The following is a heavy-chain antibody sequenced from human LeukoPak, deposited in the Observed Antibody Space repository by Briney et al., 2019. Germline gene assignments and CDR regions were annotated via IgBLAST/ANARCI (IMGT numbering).Heavy chain of an antibody. CDR3: ARFPPTTVSRSRGYYYGMDV. Sequence: SETLSLTCAVYGGSFSGYYWSLIRQPPGKGLEWIGEINHSGSTNYNPSLKSRVTISVDTSKNQFSLKLSSVTAADTAVYYCARFPPTTVSRSRGYYYGMDVWGQGTTVTVSS. D-gene: IGHD4-11*01. J-gene: IGHJ6*02. V-gene: IGHV4-34*01. CDR2: INHSGST. CDR1: GGSFSGYY.